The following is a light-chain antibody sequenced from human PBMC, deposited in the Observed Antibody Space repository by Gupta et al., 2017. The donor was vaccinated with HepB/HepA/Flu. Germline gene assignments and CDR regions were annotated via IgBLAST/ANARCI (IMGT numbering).Light chain of an antibody. J-gene: IGLJ2*01. CDR2: DVS. CDR1: SSDVGGYNY. Sequence: QSALTQPASVSGSPGQSITISCTGTSSDVGGYNYVSWYQQHPGKAPKLMIYDVSSRPSGVSNRFSGSKSGNTASLTISGLQAEDEGDYYCSSYTSSNTLAVFGGGTKLTVL. CDR3: SSYTSSNTLAV. V-gene: IGLV2-14*01.